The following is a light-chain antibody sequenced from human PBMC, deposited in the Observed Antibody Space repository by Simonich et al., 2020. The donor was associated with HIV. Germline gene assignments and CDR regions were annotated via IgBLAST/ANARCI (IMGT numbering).Light chain of an antibody. Sequence: EIVMTQSPATLSVSPGERITLSCRASQSVSSSYLAWSQQKPGLAPRLLIYDASSRATGIPDRFSGSGSGTDFTLTISRLEPEDFAVYYCQQYGSSPYTFGQGTKLEIK. CDR3: QQYGSSPYT. CDR2: DAS. V-gene: IGKV3D-20*01. CDR1: QSVSSSY. J-gene: IGKJ2*01.